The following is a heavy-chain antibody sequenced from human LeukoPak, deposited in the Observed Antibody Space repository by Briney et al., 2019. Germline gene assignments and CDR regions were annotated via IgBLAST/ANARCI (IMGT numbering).Heavy chain of an antibody. J-gene: IGHJ3*02. CDR2: IKEDGSEE. D-gene: IGHD1-7*01. CDR1: GFTFNWYW. CDR3: AKYNWNYAFDI. V-gene: IGHV3-7*01. Sequence: GGSLRLSCAASGFTFNWYWMSWVRQAPGKGLEWVADIKEDGSEENYVDSVKGRFTISRDNAKNSLYLQMNSLRAEDTAVYYCAKYNWNYAFDIWGQGTMVTVSS.